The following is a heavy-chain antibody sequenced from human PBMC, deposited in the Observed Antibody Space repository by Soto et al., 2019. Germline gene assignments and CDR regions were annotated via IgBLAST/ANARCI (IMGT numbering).Heavy chain of an antibody. CDR3: AKDLEYIPYYMDV. J-gene: IGHJ6*03. Sequence: GGSLRLSCAASGFTFSSYAMHWVRQAPGKGLEWVAVISYDGSNKYYADSVKGRFTISRDNSKNTLYLQMNSLRAEDTALYYCAKDLEYIPYYMDVWGKGTTVTVSS. D-gene: IGHD5-12*01. V-gene: IGHV3-30-3*01. CDR2: ISYDGSNK. CDR1: GFTFSSYA.